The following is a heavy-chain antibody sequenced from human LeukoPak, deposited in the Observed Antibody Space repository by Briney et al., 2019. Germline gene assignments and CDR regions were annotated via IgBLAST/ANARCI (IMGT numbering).Heavy chain of an antibody. CDR3: ARAVLGSCYDY. J-gene: IGHJ4*02. CDR2: INWNGGST. CDR1: GFTLDDYG. V-gene: IGHV3-20*04. Sequence: GGSLRLSCAASGFTLDDYGMSWVRQAPGKGLEWVSGINWNGGSTGYADSVKGRFTISRDNAKNSLYLQMNSLRAEDTALYYCARAVLGSCYDYWGQGTLVTVSS. D-gene: IGHD2-15*01.